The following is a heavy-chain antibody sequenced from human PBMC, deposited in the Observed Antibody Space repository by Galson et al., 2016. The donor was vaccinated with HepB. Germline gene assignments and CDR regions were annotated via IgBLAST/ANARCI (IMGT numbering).Heavy chain of an antibody. CDR3: AIDPSTPDYGDYVNNYFDL. V-gene: IGHV1-18*01. D-gene: IGHD4-17*01. J-gene: IGHJ5*02. CDR2: ISPSTGHT. CDR1: NYTFINYG. Sequence: SVKVSCKAFNYTFINYGVSWVRQAPGQGPEWMAWISPSTGHTNYGHRFHDRVTLTTDASSKTVYLVLQSLTLDDTAVYYCAIDPSTPDYGDYVNNYFDLWGQGTLVTVSS.